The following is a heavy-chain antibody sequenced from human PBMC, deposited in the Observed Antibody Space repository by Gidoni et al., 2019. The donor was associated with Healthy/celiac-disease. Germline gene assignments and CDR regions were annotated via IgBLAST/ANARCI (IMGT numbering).Heavy chain of an antibody. Sequence: EVQLVESGGGLVRPGGSLRLSCAASGFTFSSYSMNWVRQAPGKGLEWVSSISSSSSYIYYADSVKGRFTISRDNAKNSLYLQMNSLRAEDTAVYYCARGRGRTYYYDTWGQGTLVTVSS. D-gene: IGHD3-22*01. CDR2: ISSSSSYI. CDR1: GFTFSSYS. J-gene: IGHJ5*02. CDR3: ARGRGRTYYYDT. V-gene: IGHV3-21*01.